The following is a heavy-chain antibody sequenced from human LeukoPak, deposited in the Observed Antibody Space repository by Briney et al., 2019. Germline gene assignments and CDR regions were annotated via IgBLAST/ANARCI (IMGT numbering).Heavy chain of an antibody. Sequence: GGSLRLSCAASGFTFSSYAMNWVRQAPGKGLEWVSSISASGDSTYYIDSVKGRFSVSRDNSKNTLYLQMNSLRVDDTAVYSCARDRMGSSGSLGYWGQGTLVTVSS. CDR3: ARDRMGSSGSLGY. J-gene: IGHJ4*02. CDR2: ISASGDST. D-gene: IGHD3-10*01. V-gene: IGHV3-23*01. CDR1: GFTFSSYA.